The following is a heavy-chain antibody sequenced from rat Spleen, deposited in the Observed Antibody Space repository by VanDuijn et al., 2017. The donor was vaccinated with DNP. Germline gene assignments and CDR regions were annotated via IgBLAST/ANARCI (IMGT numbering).Heavy chain of an antibody. CDR1: GFTFNTYW. V-gene: IGHV5-31*01. D-gene: IGHD1-12*01. Sequence: EVQLVESGGDLVQPGRSLKVSCVASGFTFNTYWMTWIRQAPGKGLEWVASITSSGGNTFYPDSVRGRFTISRDNTKNALYLQMDSLRSEDTATYYCTTLNYYASLSGYFDHWGQGVMVTVSS. J-gene: IGHJ2*01. CDR3: TTLNYYASLSGYFDH. CDR2: ITSSGGNT.